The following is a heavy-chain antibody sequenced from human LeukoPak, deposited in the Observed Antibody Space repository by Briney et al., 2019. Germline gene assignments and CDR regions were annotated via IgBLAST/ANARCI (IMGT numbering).Heavy chain of an antibody. J-gene: IGHJ6*03. CDR2: VIPILNVT. CDR3: ARGWFGELYGNYYHYYMDV. V-gene: IGHV1-69*10. D-gene: IGHD3-10*01. Sequence: ASVKVSCKAPGGTVSRDAISWVRQAPGHGLEWMGGVIPILNVTNYAQKFQGRITITADESTTTAYMGLSSLRSEDTGVYYCARGWFGELYGNYYHYYMDVWGKGTTVTVSS. CDR1: GGTVSRDA.